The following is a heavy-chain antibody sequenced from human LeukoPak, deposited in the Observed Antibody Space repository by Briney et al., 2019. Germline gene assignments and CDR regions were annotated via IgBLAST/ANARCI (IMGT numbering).Heavy chain of an antibody. CDR3: ARDPTRPWYSSSWWTYLYYYYYGMDV. CDR2: INPSGGST. Sequence: GASVKVSCKASGYTFTSYYMHWVRQAPGQGLEWMGIINPSGGSTSYAQKFQGRVTMTRDTSTSTVYMELSSLRSEDTAVYYCARDPTRPWYSSSWWTYLYYYYYGMDVWGQGTTVTVSS. D-gene: IGHD6-13*01. J-gene: IGHJ6*02. CDR1: GYTFTSYY. V-gene: IGHV1-46*01.